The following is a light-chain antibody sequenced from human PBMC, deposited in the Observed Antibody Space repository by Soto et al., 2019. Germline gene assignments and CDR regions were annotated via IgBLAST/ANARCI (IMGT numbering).Light chain of an antibody. CDR2: DIS. J-gene: IGKJ2*01. Sequence: EIVLTQCPSTLSLSPGDRATLSCRASQSVPSYLAWYQQKPVQAPRLLVYDISNRATGIPARFTGCGSGTDFTLSHSSLAPEDSAVYYCQRRNVWPRNTFGQGTKLVI. CDR1: QSVPSY. CDR3: QRRNVWPRNT. V-gene: IGKV3-11*01.